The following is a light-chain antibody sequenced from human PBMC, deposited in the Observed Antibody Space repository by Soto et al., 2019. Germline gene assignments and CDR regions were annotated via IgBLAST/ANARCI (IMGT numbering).Light chain of an antibody. CDR2: AAS. V-gene: IGKV1-39*01. J-gene: IGKJ2*01. Sequence: DILMTQSPSSLSAPVGDRVTITCRASQSISSYLNLYQQKPGTAPKLLIYAASSLQSGVPSRFSGSGSGTDFTLTISSLQPEDAATYYCQQSYITPTFGQGPKLEIK. CDR1: QSISSY. CDR3: QQSYITPT.